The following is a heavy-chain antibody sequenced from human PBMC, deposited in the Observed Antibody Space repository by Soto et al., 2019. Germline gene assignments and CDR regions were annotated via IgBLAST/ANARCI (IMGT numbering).Heavy chain of an antibody. V-gene: IGHV3-9*01. D-gene: IGHD4-17*01. CDR3: AKGASTTVFAFNDY. J-gene: IGHJ4*02. CDR2: ISWNSGNI. CDR1: GFIFDEYA. Sequence: EVQLVESGGGLVQPGRSLRLSCAASGFIFDEYAMHWVRQAPGKGLEWVSSISWNSGNIGYADSVKGRFTISGDNAKNSLYLQMTSVRGEDTAFYSCAKGASTTVFAFNDYWGQGTLVTVSS.